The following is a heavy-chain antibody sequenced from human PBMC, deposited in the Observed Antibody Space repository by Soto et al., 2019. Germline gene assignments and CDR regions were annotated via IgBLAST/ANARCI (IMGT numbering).Heavy chain of an antibody. D-gene: IGHD2-21*02. CDR1: GFTFTSSA. V-gene: IGHV1-58*01. CDR2: IVVGSGNT. Sequence: SVKVSCKASGFTFTSSAVQWVRQARGQRLEWIGWIVVGSGNTNYAQKFQERVTITRDMSTSTAYMELSSLRSEDTAVYYCAADDCGGDCYFRVNYYYYGMDVWGQGTTVTVSS. CDR3: AADDCGGDCYFRVNYYYYGMDV. J-gene: IGHJ6*02.